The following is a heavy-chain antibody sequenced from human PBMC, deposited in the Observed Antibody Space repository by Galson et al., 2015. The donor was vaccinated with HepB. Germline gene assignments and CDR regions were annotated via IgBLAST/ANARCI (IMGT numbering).Heavy chain of an antibody. J-gene: IGHJ2*01. CDR3: ARAGYCGGDCYAIQRYWYFDL. D-gene: IGHD2-21*02. CDR1: GFTFRGYS. CDR2: ISAGSGYM. V-gene: IGHV3-21*01. Sequence: SLRLSCAASGFTFRGYSINWVRQAPGKGLEWVSSISAGSGYMYYADSVRGRFTISRDNAENTLYLQMNSLRAEDTGVYYCARAGYCGGDCYAIQRYWYFDLWGRGTLVTVSS.